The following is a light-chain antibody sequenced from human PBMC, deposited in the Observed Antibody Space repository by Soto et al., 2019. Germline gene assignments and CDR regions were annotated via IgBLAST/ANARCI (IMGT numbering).Light chain of an antibody. CDR2: EVG. V-gene: IGLV2-14*01. J-gene: IGLJ1*01. CDR1: SSDVGAFNY. CDR3: SSYASGSIYV. Sequence: QSVLTQPASGSGSPGQSITISCTGTSSDVGAFNYVSWYLQYPGKAPKLMIYEVGNRPSGVSNRFSGSKSGNTASLTISGLQAEDEADYYCSSYASGSIYVFGTGTKVTVL.